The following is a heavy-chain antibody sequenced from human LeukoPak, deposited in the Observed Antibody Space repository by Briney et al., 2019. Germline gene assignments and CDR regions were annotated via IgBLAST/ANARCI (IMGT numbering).Heavy chain of an antibody. CDR3: ARGLAVAGTILDY. V-gene: IGHV4-34*01. CDR2: INHSGST. J-gene: IGHJ4*02. Sequence: SEALSLTCAVYSGSFSGYYWSWIRQPPGKGLEWIGEINHSGSTKYNPPLKSRVTISVDTSKNQFSLKLSSVTAADTAVYYCARGLAVAGTILDYWGQGTLVTVSS. CDR1: SGSFSGYY. D-gene: IGHD6-19*01.